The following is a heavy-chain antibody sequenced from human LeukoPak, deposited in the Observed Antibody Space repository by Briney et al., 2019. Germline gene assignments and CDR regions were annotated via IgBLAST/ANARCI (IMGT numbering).Heavy chain of an antibody. D-gene: IGHD3-10*01. CDR1: GGSISSYY. CDR2: ISGSGVI. V-gene: IGHV4-4*07. CDR3: ARDSGTTGEVKFDP. J-gene: IGHJ5*02. Sequence: SETLSLTCTVPGGSISSYYLSWIRQSAGMGLEWIGRISGSGVITYNPSLKSRVILSLDTSNNHFSLKLISVTAADTAVYYCARDSGTTGEVKFDPWGQGMLVTVSS.